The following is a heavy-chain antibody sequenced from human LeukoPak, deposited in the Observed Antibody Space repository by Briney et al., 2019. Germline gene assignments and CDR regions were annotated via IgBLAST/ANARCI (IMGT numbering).Heavy chain of an antibody. CDR2: ISYDGSGE. CDR3: ARVPYVSGTFDY. J-gene: IGHJ4*02. Sequence: PERSLRLSCAASGFIFSSYVIHWVRQAPGKGLEWVAVISYDGSGEYYTDSVKGRFTIYRDNSKNTLYLQMNSLRTEDTAVYYCARVPYVSGTFDYWGQGTLVTVSS. CDR1: GFIFSSYV. V-gene: IGHV3-30-3*01. D-gene: IGHD3-10*01.